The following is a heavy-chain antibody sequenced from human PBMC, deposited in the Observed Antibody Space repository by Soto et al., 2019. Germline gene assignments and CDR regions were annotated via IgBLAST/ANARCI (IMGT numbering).Heavy chain of an antibody. V-gene: IGHV4-31*03. CDR3: ARGNSFGSGIGYSDH. D-gene: IGHD3-10*01. Sequence: SETLSLTCTVSGGSISSGGYYWSWIRQHPGKGLEWIGYIYYSGSTYYNPSLKSRVTISVDTSKNQFSLKLRSVTAADTAIYYCARGNSFGSGIGYSDHWGQGAQVTVSS. CDR1: GGSISSGGYY. J-gene: IGHJ4*02. CDR2: IYYSGST.